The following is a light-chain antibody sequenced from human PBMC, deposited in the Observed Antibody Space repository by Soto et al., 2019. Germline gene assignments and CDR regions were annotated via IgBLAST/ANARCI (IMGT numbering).Light chain of an antibody. CDR1: HGIGTA. J-gene: IGKJ4*01. CDR3: QHYSDWPLT. CDR2: GAS. V-gene: IGKV3-15*01. Sequence: EIVMTQSPATLSVSPGEGATLSCRASHGIGTALAWYQQKPGQTPRLLMYGASIRATGVPARFSGSASGTEFTLTITSLQSEDFAVYFCQHYSDWPLTFGGGTKV.